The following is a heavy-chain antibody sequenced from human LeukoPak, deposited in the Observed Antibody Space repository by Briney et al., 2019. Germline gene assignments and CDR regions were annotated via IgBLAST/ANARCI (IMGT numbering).Heavy chain of an antibody. Sequence: GGSLRLSCAASGFTFSSSGMHWVRQAPGKGLEWVAVISYDGSNKYYADSVRGRFTISRDNSKNTLYLQMNSLRADDTAVYYCAKPGTLGYFQHWGQGTLVTVSS. CDR1: GFTFSSSG. J-gene: IGHJ1*01. CDR2: ISYDGSNK. V-gene: IGHV3-30*18. CDR3: AKPGTLGYFQH. D-gene: IGHD3-10*01.